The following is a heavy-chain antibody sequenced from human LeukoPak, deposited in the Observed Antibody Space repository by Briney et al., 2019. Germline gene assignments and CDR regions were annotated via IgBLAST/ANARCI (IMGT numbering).Heavy chain of an antibody. CDR3: ARDRTSAVGATTTPYYYMDV. Sequence: ASVKVSCKAFGYILTSYYMHWVRQAPGQGLEWMGIINPSGGSTSYAQKFQGRVTMTRDTSTSTVYMELSSLRSEDTAVYYCARDRTSAVGATTTPYYYMDVWGKGTTVTVSS. J-gene: IGHJ6*03. CDR2: INPSGGST. D-gene: IGHD1-26*01. V-gene: IGHV1-46*01. CDR1: GYILTSYY.